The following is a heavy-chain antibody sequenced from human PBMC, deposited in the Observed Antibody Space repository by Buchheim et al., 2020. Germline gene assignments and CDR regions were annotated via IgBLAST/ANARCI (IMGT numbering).Heavy chain of an antibody. CDR3: ARDDIVGALEAFDY. J-gene: IGHJ4*02. CDR2: INNSESI. Sequence: EVQLVESGGGSAQPGGSLRLSCIASGFTFSSYSMNWVRQAPGKGLEWVSYINNSESIYYADSVKGRFAISRDNAKNSLYLQMNSLRAEDTAVYYCARDDIVGALEAFDYWGQGIL. CDR1: GFTFSSYS. D-gene: IGHD1-26*01. V-gene: IGHV3-48*01.